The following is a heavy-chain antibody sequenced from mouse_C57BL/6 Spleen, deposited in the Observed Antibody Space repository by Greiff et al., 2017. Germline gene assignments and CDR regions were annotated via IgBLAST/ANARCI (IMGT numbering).Heavy chain of an antibody. Sequence: QVQLQQPGAAFVKPGASVKLSCKASGYTFTSYWMQWVKQRPGQGLEWIGEIDPSDSYTNYNQKLKGKATLTVDPSSSTAYMQLSSLTSEDAAVYYCAREAMDYWGKGTSVTVSS. CDR1: GYTFTSYW. J-gene: IGHJ4*01. CDR3: AREAMDY. CDR2: IDPSDSYT. V-gene: IGHV1-50*01.